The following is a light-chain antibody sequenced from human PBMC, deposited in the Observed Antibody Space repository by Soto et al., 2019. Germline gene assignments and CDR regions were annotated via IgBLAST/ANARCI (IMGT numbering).Light chain of an antibody. CDR3: CSYAGTYTVL. CDR2: EVS. J-gene: IGLJ2*01. Sequence: QSALTQPRSVSGSPGQSVTISCTGTSSDVGDYNYVSWYQQHPGKAPKFIIYEVSKRPSGVPDRFSGSKSGNTASLTISGLQAEDEADYYCCSYAGTYTVLFGGGTKVTVL. CDR1: SSDVGDYNY. V-gene: IGLV2-11*01.